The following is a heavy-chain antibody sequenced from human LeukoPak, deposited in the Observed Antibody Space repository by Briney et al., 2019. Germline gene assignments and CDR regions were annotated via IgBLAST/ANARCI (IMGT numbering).Heavy chain of an antibody. CDR2: IYYRGST. J-gene: IGHJ4*02. CDR1: GGSISSYY. CDR3: ARSRSYDSSGYRPFYFDY. V-gene: IGHV4-59*01. D-gene: IGHD3-22*01. Sequence: SETLSPTCTVSGGSISSYYWSWIRQPPGKGLEWIGYIYYRGSTNYNPSLKSRVTISVDTSKNQFSLKLSSVTAADTAVYYCARSRSYDSSGYRPFYFDYWGQGTLVTVSS.